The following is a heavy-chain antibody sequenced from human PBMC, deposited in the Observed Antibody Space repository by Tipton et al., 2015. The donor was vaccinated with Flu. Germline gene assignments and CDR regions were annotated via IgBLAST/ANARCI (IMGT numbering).Heavy chain of an antibody. V-gene: IGHV3-64*07. CDR3: ARGMNTGLVDV. J-gene: IGHJ6*02. CDR1: GFTFSDYA. Sequence: QLVQSGGGLVQPGGSLRLSCAASGFTFSDYAMHWVRQAPGKGLEYVSAISSNGDNTYYADSVKGRFTISRDKSKNTLYLQMGSLRADDMAVYYCARGMNTGLVDVCGQGTTVTVSS. CDR2: ISSNGDNT. D-gene: IGHD1-14*01.